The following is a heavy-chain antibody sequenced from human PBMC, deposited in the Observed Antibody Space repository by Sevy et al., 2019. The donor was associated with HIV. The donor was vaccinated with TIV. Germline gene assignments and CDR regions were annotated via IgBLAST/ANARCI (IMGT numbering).Heavy chain of an antibody. CDR1: GGSISSGDYY. Sequence: SETLSLTCTVSGGSISSGDYYWSWIRQPPGKGLEWFGYIYYSGSTYYNPSLKSRVTISVDTSKNQFSLKLSSVTAADTAVYYCARTYYDSSGYLYYFDYWGQGTLVTVSS. J-gene: IGHJ4*02. V-gene: IGHV4-30-4*01. CDR2: IYYSGST. D-gene: IGHD3-22*01. CDR3: ARTYYDSSGYLYYFDY.